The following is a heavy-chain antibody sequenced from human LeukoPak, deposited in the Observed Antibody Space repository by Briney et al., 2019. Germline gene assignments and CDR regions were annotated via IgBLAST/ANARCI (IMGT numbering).Heavy chain of an antibody. CDR3: ARVLDTGLAPFFDY. V-gene: IGHV3-30-3*01. CDR2: ISYDGSNK. J-gene: IGHJ4*02. CDR1: GFTFSSYA. Sequence: PGRSLRLSCAASGFTFSSYAMHWVRQAPGKGLEWVAVISYDGSNKYYADSVKGRFTISRDNPKNTLYLQMNSLRAEDTAVYYCARVLDTGLAPFFDYWGQGTLVTVSS. D-gene: IGHD5-18*01.